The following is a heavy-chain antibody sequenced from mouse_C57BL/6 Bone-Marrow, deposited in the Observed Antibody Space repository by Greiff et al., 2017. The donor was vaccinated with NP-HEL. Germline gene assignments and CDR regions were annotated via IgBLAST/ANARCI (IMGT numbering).Heavy chain of an antibody. CDR1: GFTFSSYT. V-gene: IGHV5-9*01. D-gene: IGHD2-10*01. CDR3: ARPSYSDAMDY. J-gene: IGHJ4*01. Sequence: EVQLVESGGGLVKPGGSLKLSCAASGFTFSSYTMSWVRQTPEKRLEWVATISGGGGNTYYPDSVKGRFTISRDNAKNTLYLQMSSLRSEDTALYYCARPSYSDAMDYWGQGTSVTVSS. CDR2: ISGGGGNT.